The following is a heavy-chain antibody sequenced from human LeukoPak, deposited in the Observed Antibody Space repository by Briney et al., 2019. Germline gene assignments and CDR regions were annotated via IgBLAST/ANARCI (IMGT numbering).Heavy chain of an antibody. J-gene: IGHJ4*02. CDR3: ATQSSYGPDY. D-gene: IGHD5-18*01. V-gene: IGHV3-21*01. CDR1: GFTFSSYS. Sequence: GGSLRLSCAASGFTFSSYSMNWVRRAPGKGLEWVSSISSSSSYIYYADSVKGRFTISRDNAKNSLYLQMNSLRAEDTAVYYCATQSSYGPDYWGQGTLVTVSS. CDR2: ISSSSSYI.